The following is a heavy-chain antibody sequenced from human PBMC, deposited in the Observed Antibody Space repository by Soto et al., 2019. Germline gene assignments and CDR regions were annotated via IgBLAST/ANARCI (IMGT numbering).Heavy chain of an antibody. CDR2: IDNDGSNK. CDR3: ARSNSGPQTYYYFPMDV. V-gene: IGHV3-33*01. Sequence: PGGSLRLSCAASRFTFNVYAMHWVRQVPGKALEWVAGIDNDGSNKKYDVSVKGRFTISRDNSWSKLYLQMNSLRAADTAVYFCARSNSGPQTYYYFPMDVWGQGTTVTVSS. CDR1: RFTFNVYA. D-gene: IGHD3-10*01. J-gene: IGHJ6*02.